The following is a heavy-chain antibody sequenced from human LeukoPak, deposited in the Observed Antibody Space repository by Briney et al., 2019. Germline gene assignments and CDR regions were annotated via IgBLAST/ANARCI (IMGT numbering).Heavy chain of an antibody. CDR1: GFTFSSYE. CDR2: ISNSGTAI. V-gene: IGHV3-48*03. CDR3: AKDASGWLQLDYYFDY. Sequence: GGSLRLSCAASGFTFSSYEMNWVRQAPGKGLEWVSYISNSGTAIYYADSVKGRFTISRDNSKSTLYLQMSSLRAEDTAVYYCAKDASGWLQLDYYFDYWGQGTLVTVSS. D-gene: IGHD6-19*01. J-gene: IGHJ4*02.